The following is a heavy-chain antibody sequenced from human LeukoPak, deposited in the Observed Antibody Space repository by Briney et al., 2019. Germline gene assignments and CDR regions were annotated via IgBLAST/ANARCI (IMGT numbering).Heavy chain of an antibody. CDR1: GGSISSYY. CDR2: IYTSGST. CDR3: ARHFIYATPPDY. J-gene: IGHJ4*02. Sequence: SETLSLTCTVSGGSISSYYWSWIRQPPGKGLKWIGYIYTSGSTNYNPSLKSRVTISVDTSKNQFSLKLSSVTAADTAVYYCARHFIYATPPDYWGQGTLVTVSS. V-gene: IGHV4-4*09. D-gene: IGHD3-3*02.